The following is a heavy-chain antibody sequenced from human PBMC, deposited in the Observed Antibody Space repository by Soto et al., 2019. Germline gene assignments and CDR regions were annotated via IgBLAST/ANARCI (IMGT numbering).Heavy chain of an antibody. CDR3: ATAPRVATMNFDY. D-gene: IGHD5-12*01. J-gene: IGHJ4*02. V-gene: IGHV1-69*06. CDR2: IIPIFGTA. Sequence: SVKVSCKASGGTFSSYAISWVRQAPGQGLEWMGGIIPIFGTANYAQKFQGRVTITADKSTSTAYMELSSLRSEDTAAYYCATAPRVATMNFDYWGQGTLVTVSS. CDR1: GGTFSSYA.